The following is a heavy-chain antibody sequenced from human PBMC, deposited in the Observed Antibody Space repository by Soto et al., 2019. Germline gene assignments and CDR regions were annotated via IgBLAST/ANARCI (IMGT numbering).Heavy chain of an antibody. CDR1: GFTFSDYS. V-gene: IGHV3-48*02. Sequence: EVQLVESGGGLVQPGGSLRLSCAASGFTFSDYSMNWVRQAPGKGLEWVSYISSNTNTKYYTDSVKGRFTISRDNAENSLYLHMNSLRDEDAAMYYCTLHEYGDYFDYWAQGTLVTVSS. D-gene: IGHD4-17*01. CDR3: TLHEYGDYFDY. CDR2: ISSNTNTK. J-gene: IGHJ4*02.